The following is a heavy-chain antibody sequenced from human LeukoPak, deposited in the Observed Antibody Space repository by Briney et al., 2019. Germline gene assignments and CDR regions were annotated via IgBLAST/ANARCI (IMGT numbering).Heavy chain of an antibody. V-gene: IGHV4-34*01. J-gene: IGHJ4*02. D-gene: IGHD6-13*01. CDR2: INHSGST. CDR3: ARGGIAASY. Sequence: SETLSLTCAVYGGSFSGYYWSWIRQPPGKGLEWIGEINHSGSTNYNPSLKSRVTISVDTSKNQFSLKLSSVTAADTAVYYCARGGIAASYWGQGTLVTVSS. CDR1: GGSFSGYY.